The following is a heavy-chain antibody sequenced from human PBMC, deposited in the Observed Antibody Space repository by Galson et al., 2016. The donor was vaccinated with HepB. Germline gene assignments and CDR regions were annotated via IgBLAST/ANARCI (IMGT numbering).Heavy chain of an antibody. J-gene: IGHJ6*02. CDR1: GHSFTNYQ. D-gene: IGHD2-21*02. CDR2: MNPNSGNT. CDR3: ARGVVCYGDRCTYTGMDV. V-gene: IGHV1-8*02. Sequence: SVKVSCKASGHSFTNYQINWVRQATGQGLEWLGWMNPNSGNTLYAQNFQGRVTMTSNTSISTDYMELSSLTSEDTAIYYCARGVVCYGDRCTYTGMDVWGQGTTVTVSS.